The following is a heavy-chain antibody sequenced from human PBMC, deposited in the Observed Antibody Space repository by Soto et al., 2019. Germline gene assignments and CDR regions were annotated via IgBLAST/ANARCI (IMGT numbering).Heavy chain of an antibody. CDR2: INHSGST. V-gene: IGHV4-34*01. CDR1: GGSFSGYC. CDR3: ARETSTVVGRNNHGMDV. Sequence: PSETLSLTCAVYGGSFSGYCWSWIRQPPGKGLEWIGEINHSGSTNYNPSLKSRVTISVDTSKNQFSLKLSSVTAADTAVYYCARETSTVVGRNNHGMDVWGQGTTVTVSS. J-gene: IGHJ6*02. D-gene: IGHD2-15*01.